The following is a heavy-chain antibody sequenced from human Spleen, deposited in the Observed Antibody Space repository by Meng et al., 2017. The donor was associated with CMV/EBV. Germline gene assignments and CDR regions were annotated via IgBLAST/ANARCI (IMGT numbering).Heavy chain of an antibody. D-gene: IGHD2-21*01. CDR3: AKNSMLCGGDCYGN. Sequence: GESLKISCAASGFTFSSYAMSWVRQAPGKGLEWVSVIYSGGSSTYYADSVKGRFTISRDNSKNTLDLQMNSLRAEDTAVYYCAKNSMLCGGDCYGNWGQGTLVTVSS. V-gene: IGHV3-23*03. CDR2: IYSGGSST. J-gene: IGHJ4*02. CDR1: GFTFSSYA.